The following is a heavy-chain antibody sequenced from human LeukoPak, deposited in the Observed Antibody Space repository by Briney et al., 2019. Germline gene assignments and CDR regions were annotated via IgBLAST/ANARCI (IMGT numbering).Heavy chain of an antibody. CDR2: FDPEDGET. CDR3: ATPWTVRNAFDI. CDR1: GYTLTELS. J-gene: IGHJ3*02. Sequence: ASVKVSCKVSGYTLTELSMHWVRQAPGKGLEWMGGFDPEDGETIYAQKFQGRVTMTEDTSTDTAYMELSSLRPEDTAVYYCATPWTVRNAFDIWGQGTMVTVSS. V-gene: IGHV1-24*01. D-gene: IGHD3/OR15-3a*01.